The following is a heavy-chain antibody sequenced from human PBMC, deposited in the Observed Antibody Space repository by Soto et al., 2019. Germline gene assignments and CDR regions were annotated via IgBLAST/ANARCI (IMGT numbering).Heavy chain of an antibody. Sequence: QVQLVESGGGVVQPGRSLRLSCAASGFTFSSYGMHWVRQAPGKGLEWVAVIWYDGSNKYYADSVKGRFTISRDNSKDTLYLQMNSLRADDTALYYSARDFGVEKGARDSYTAIAPLDYWGQGTLVTVSS. V-gene: IGHV3-33*01. D-gene: IGHD5-18*01. CDR3: ARDFGVEKGARDSYTAIAPLDY. CDR1: GFTFSSYG. CDR2: IWYDGSNK. J-gene: IGHJ4*02.